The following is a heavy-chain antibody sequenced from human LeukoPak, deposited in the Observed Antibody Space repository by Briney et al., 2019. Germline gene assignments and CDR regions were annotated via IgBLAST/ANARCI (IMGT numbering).Heavy chain of an antibody. D-gene: IGHD3-22*01. Sequence: SVNASCKASGYTFTSYDINWVRQAPGQGLEWMGWISAYNGNTNCAQKLQRRVTMTTDTSTSTAYMELRSLRADDTAVYYCARGGSSGYYPDAFDIWGQGTMVTVSS. CDR2: ISAYNGNT. CDR1: GYTFTSYD. J-gene: IGHJ3*02. CDR3: ARGGSSGYYPDAFDI. V-gene: IGHV1-18*01.